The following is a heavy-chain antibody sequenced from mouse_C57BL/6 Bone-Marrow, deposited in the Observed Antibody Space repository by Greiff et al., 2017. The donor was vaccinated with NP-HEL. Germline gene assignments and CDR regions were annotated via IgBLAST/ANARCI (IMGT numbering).Heavy chain of an antibody. D-gene: IGHD2-5*01. CDR3: ARQVTFDY. CDR1: GFTFSSYA. Sequence: DVHLVESGGGLVKPGGSLKLSCAASGFTFSSYAMSWVRQTPEKRLEWVATISDGGSYTYYPDNVKGRFTISRDNAKNNLYLQMSHLKSEDTAMYYCARQVTFDYWGQGTTLTVSS. J-gene: IGHJ2*01. V-gene: IGHV5-4*01. CDR2: ISDGGSYT.